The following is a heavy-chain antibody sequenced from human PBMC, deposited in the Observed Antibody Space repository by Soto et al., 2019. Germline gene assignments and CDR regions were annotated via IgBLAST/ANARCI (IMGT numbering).Heavy chain of an antibody. D-gene: IGHD4-17*01. Sequence: SETLSLTCGVYGGSFSGYDWSWIRQPPGKGLEWIGEINHSGSTNYNPSLKSRVTISVDTSKNQFSLKLSSVTAADTAVYYCARDRTYGDDFDYWGQGTLVTVSS. V-gene: IGHV4-34*01. CDR1: GGSFSGYD. J-gene: IGHJ4*02. CDR3: ARDRTYGDDFDY. CDR2: INHSGST.